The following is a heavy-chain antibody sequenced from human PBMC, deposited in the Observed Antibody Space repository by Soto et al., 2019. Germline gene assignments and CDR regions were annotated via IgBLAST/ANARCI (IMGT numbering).Heavy chain of an antibody. V-gene: IGHV3-73*01. CDR2: IRSKANSYAT. J-gene: IGHJ4*02. CDR3: TRTILSGTSPMFS. CDR1: GFTFSGST. Sequence: GGSLRLSCAASGFTFSGSTMHWVRQASGKGLEWVGRIRSKANSYATAYAASVKGRFTISRDDSKNTAYLQMNSLKTEDTAVYYCTRTILSGTSPMFSWGQGTLVTVSS. D-gene: IGHD2-15*01.